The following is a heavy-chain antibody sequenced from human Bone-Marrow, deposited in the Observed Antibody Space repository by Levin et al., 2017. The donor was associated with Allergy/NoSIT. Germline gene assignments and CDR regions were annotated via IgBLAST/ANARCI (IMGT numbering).Heavy chain of an antibody. V-gene: IGHV1-69*10. CDR2: IIPRLGPA. J-gene: IGHJ6*01. CDR1: GGTLTNYG. Sequence: GASVKVSCKTSGGTLTNYGISWVRQAPGQGLEWMGGIIPRLGPANYAQKFQGRVTISADQSRSTAYMEVSSLTSEDTAVYYCARDYMTTVTTRDDYYYSHGMDVWGQGTTVTVSS. D-gene: IGHD4-17*01. CDR3: ARDYMTTVTTRDDYYYSHGMDV.